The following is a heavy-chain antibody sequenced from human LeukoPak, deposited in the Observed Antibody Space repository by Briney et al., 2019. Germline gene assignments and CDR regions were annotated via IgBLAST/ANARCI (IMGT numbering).Heavy chain of an antibody. J-gene: IGHJ4*02. CDR3: AKPMIRGVITFAFDY. Sequence: SETLSLTCTVSGYSISSGYYWGWIRQPPGKGLEWIGSIYHSGRTYYNPSLKSRVTISVDTSKNQFSLKLSSVTAADTGVYFCAKPMIRGVITFAFDYWGQGTLVTVSS. V-gene: IGHV4-38-2*02. CDR2: IYHSGRT. D-gene: IGHD3-10*01. CDR1: GYSISSGYY.